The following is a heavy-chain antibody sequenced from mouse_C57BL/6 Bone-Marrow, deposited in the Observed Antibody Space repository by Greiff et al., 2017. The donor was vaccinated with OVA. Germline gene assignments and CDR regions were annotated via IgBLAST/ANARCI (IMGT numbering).Heavy chain of an antibody. J-gene: IGHJ2*01. D-gene: IGHD1-1*01. V-gene: IGHV5-4*01. CDR3: ARDVDYYGSSYDFDY. CDR1: GFTFSSYA. Sequence: EVQVVESGGGLVKPGGSLKLSCAASGFTFSSYAMSWVRQTPEKRLEWVATISDGGSYTYYPDNVKGRFTISRDNAKNNLYLQMSHLKSEDTAMYYCARDVDYYGSSYDFDYWGQGTTLTVSS. CDR2: ISDGGSYT.